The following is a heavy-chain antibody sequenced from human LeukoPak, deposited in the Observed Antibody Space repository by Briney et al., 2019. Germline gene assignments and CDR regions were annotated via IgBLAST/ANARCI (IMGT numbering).Heavy chain of an antibody. J-gene: IGHJ4*02. Sequence: GGSLRLSCAASGFTFSNYGMSWVRQAPGKGLEWVSAISGSGGSTYYADSVKGRFTISRDNSKNTLYLQMNSLRAEDTAVYYCAKDRYCSGGSCYSNGFDYWGQGTLVTVSS. V-gene: IGHV3-23*01. CDR1: GFTFSNYG. D-gene: IGHD2-15*01. CDR3: AKDRYCSGGSCYSNGFDY. CDR2: ISGSGGST.